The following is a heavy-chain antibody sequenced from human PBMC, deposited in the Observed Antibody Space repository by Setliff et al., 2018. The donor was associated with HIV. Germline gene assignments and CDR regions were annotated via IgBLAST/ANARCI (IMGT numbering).Heavy chain of an antibody. J-gene: IGHJ6*02. Sequence: GGSLRLSCAASGFTFRNYKMNWVRQAPGKGLEWVSSITIGSGDVFYADSVQGRFTIFRDNAKNSLYLQMNSLRGEDTAVYYCARDYLYYNLYNGSPVYGMDVWGQGTTVTVSS. CDR3: ARDYLYYNLYNGSPVYGMDV. V-gene: IGHV3-21*01. D-gene: IGHD3-3*01. CDR1: GFTFRNYK. CDR2: ITIGSGDV.